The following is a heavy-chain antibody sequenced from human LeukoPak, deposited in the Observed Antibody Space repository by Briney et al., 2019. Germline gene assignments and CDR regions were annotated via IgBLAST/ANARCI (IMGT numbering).Heavy chain of an antibody. J-gene: IGHJ4*02. V-gene: IGHV1-69*01. D-gene: IGHD4-23*01. CDR1: GGTFSSYA. Sequence: SVKVSCKASGGTFSSYAISWVRQAPGQGLEWMGGIIPIFGTANYAQKFQGRVTITADESTSTAYMELSSLRSEDTAVYYCARDPGDNSPGRDYYFDYWGQGTLVTVSS. CDR3: ARDPGDNSPGRDYYFDY. CDR2: IIPIFGTA.